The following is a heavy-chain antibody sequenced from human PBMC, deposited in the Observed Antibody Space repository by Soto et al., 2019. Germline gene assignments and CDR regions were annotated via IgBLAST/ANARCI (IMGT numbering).Heavy chain of an antibody. Sequence: SETLSLTCTVSGGSISSGDYYWSWIRQPPGKGLEWIGYIYYSGSTYYNPSLKSRVTISVDTSKNQFSLKLSSVTAADTAVYYCARNDFWSGYYNLETEVGEGYYYYGMDVWGQGTTVTVSS. V-gene: IGHV4-30-4*01. D-gene: IGHD3-3*01. J-gene: IGHJ6*02. CDR1: GGSISSGDYY. CDR2: IYYSGST. CDR3: ARNDFWSGYYNLETEVGEGYYYYGMDV.